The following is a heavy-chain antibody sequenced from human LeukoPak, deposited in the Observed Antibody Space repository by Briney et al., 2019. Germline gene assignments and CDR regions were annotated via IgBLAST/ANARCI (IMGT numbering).Heavy chain of an antibody. J-gene: IGHJ3*02. CDR1: GGSFSGYY. CDR3: ARSPIAAAGPEGAFDI. Sequence: PSETLSLTCAVYGGSFSGYYWSWIRQPPGKGLEWIGEINHSGSTNYNPSLKSRVTMSVDTSKNQFSLKLSSVTAADTAVYYCARSPIAAAGPEGAFDIWGQGTMVTVSS. CDR2: INHSGST. V-gene: IGHV4-34*01. D-gene: IGHD6-13*01.